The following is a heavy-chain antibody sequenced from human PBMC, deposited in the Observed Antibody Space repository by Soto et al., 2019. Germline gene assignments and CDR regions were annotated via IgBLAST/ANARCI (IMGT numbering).Heavy chain of an antibody. J-gene: IGHJ4*02. V-gene: IGHV3-11*06. CDR2: ISNTGSYT. D-gene: IGHD3-22*01. CDR3: ARAKLVVEGRFDY. CDR1: GFSFSDYY. Sequence: GGSLRLSCAASGFSFSDYYMNWIRQAPGKGLEWLSYISNTGSYTNYADSVRGRFTISRDSADSSLYLDMNGLRAEDTAVYYCARAKLVVEGRFDYWGQGTLVTVSS.